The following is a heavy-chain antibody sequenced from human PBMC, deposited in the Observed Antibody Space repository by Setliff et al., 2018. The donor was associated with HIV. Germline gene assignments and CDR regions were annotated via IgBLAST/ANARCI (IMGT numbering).Heavy chain of an antibody. J-gene: IGHJ4*02. CDR3: ASRSSYRSSSYYFDY. V-gene: IGHV4-39*01. Sequence: SETLSLTCSVSGDSISDTTYYWGWIRQPPGKGLEWIGNIYHSGSTLYKPSLKSRVTMSVDTSKNQFSLKLNSVTAADTAVYHCASRSSYRSSSYYFDYWGQGALVTISS. CDR1: GDSISDTTYY. D-gene: IGHD6-6*01. CDR2: IYHSGST.